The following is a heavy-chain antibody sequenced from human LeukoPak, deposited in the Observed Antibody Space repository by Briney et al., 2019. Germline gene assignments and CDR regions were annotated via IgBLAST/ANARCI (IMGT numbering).Heavy chain of an antibody. J-gene: IGHJ3*02. V-gene: IGHV1-69*05. CDR3: ARGRDNTSYYYGSGSRNDAFDI. Sequence: SVKVSCKASGGTFSSYAISWVRQAPGQGLEWMGRIIPIFGTANYAQKFQGRVTITTDESTSTAYMELSSLRSEDTAVYYCARGRDNTSYYYGSGSRNDAFDIWGQGTMVTVPS. D-gene: IGHD3-10*01. CDR1: GGTFSSYA. CDR2: IIPIFGTA.